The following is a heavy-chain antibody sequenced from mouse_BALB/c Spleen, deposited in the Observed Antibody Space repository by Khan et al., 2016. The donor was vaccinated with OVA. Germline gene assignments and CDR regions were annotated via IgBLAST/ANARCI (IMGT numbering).Heavy chain of an antibody. CDR2: INPRSGYT. CDR3: ARERIDE. J-gene: IGHJ2*01. Sequence: QVQLKESGAELAKPGASVKMSCKASGYTFSNYWIHWVKQRPGQGLEWIGYINPRSGYTYYNQTFTDKATLTTDKSSSTAYVQLGSRTAEDTGVYYYARERIDEWGKGTTLTVSS. CDR1: GYTFSNYW. V-gene: IGHV1-7*01.